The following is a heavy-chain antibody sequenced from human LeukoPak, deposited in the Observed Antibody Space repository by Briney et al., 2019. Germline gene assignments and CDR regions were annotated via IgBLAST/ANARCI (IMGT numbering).Heavy chain of an antibody. Sequence: GGSLRLYRAASGFTFSSYSIDWVRQAPGKGLEWLSYISSSSSTIYYADSVKGRFTISRDNAKNSVYLQMNSLRAEDTAVYYCARVWSSGYTKDYWGQGTLVTVSS. CDR1: GFTFSSYS. V-gene: IGHV3-48*04. J-gene: IGHJ4*02. CDR2: ISSSSSTI. CDR3: ARVWSSGYTKDY. D-gene: IGHD3-22*01.